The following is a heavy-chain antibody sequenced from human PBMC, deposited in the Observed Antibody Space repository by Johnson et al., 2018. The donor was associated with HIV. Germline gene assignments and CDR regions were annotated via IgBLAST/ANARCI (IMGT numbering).Heavy chain of an antibody. D-gene: IGHD4-17*01. V-gene: IGHV3-23*04. J-gene: IGHJ3*02. CDR2: ISGSGGST. CDR1: GFTFSSYV. Sequence: VQLVESGGGLVKPGGSLRLSCAASGFTFSSYVMSWVRQAPGKGLEWVSAISGSGGSTGYVDSVKGRFIISRDNAKNSLYLQMNRLRAEDTALYYCAKDKALMTTVTPTAFDIWGQGTMVTVSS. CDR3: AKDKALMTTVTPTAFDI.